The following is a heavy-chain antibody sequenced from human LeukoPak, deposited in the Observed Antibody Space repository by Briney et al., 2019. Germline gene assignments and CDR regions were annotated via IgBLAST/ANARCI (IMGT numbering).Heavy chain of an antibody. CDR1: GGSFSGYY. V-gene: IGHV4-34*01. CDR3: ARGLSDVY. CDR2: INHRGST. Sequence: PSETLSLTCAVYGGSFSGYYWSWIRQPPGKGLEWIGEINHRGSTNYNPSLKSRVTISIDTSKNQFSLILSSVTAADTAVYYCARGLSDVYWGQGTLVTVSS. J-gene: IGHJ4*02.